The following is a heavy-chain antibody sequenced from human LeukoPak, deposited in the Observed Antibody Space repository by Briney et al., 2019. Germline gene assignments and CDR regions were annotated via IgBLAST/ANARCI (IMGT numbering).Heavy chain of an antibody. CDR1: GFSFSSYG. CDR2: ISSGSGSI. D-gene: IGHD5-24*01. CDR3: TRVGYIDEGIDY. V-gene: IGHV3-48*02. J-gene: IGHJ4*02. Sequence: GGSLRLSCAASGFSFSSYGMNWVRQAPGKGLEWVSYISSGSGSIYYADSVKGRFITSRDNAKNSLYLQMNSLRDEDTAVYYCTRVGYIDEGIDYWGQGTLVTVSS.